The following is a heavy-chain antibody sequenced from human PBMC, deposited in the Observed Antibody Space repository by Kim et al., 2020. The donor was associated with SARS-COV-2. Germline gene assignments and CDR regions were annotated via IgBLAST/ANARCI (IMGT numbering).Heavy chain of an antibody. V-gene: IGHV3-74*01. CDR3: ARSRGAGFDF. J-gene: IGHJ4*02. Sequence: TTYADSVKGRFTISRDNAKNTLYLQMNSLRAEDTAVYYCARSRGAGFDFWGLGTQVTVSS. CDR2: T. D-gene: IGHD6-19*01.